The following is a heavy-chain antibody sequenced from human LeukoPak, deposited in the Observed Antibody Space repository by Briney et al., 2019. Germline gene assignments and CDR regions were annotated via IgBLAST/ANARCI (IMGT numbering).Heavy chain of an antibody. V-gene: IGHV4-59*01. D-gene: IGHD3-10*01. Sequence: SETLSLTCSVSGGPISKYYWSWIRQPPGKGLEWIGYINYVGTTNYNPSLKSRVTISLDTSSNQFSLRLSSVTAADTTVYYCARGNTLVRGVTYLGDYYYYIDVWGKGTSVTISS. CDR2: INYVGTT. CDR1: GGPISKYY. J-gene: IGHJ6*03. CDR3: ARGNTLVRGVTYLGDYYYYIDV.